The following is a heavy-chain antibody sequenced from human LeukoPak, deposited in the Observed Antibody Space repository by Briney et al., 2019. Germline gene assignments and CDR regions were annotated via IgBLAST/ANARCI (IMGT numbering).Heavy chain of an antibody. CDR1: DFTFSDYV. J-gene: IGHJ4*02. Sequence: PGGSLRLPCAASDFTFSDYVMHWVRQAPGKGLEWVAFIRFDGGNEIYGDSVKGRFTISRDDSKDTLYLQMNSLSAEDTAVYFCAKAGYSTSWYYLDFWGQGTLVTVSS. CDR2: IRFDGGNE. D-gene: IGHD6-13*01. V-gene: IGHV3-30*02. CDR3: AKAGYSTSWYYLDF.